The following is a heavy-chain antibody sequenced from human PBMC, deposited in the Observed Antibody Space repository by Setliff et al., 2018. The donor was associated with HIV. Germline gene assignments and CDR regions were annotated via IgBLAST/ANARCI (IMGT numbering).Heavy chain of an antibody. D-gene: IGHD1-26*01. V-gene: IGHV3-30*02. Sequence: PGGSLRLSCAASGFTISSYHIHWVRQAPGKGLEWVAFVRHNGRNQYYAESVKGRFTVSRDNSKNTLFLQMDSLNHEDTALYFCARSQWEVPILSWFDPWGQGTSVTVSS. CDR2: VRHNGRNQ. J-gene: IGHJ5*02. CDR1: GFTISSYH. CDR3: ARSQWEVPILSWFDP.